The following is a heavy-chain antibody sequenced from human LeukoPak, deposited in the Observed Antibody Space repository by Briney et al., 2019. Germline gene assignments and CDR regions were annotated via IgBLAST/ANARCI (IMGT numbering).Heavy chain of an antibody. CDR2: IDPEHGET. V-gene: IGHV1-69-2*01. CDR3: AADWRNANAFDV. D-gene: IGHD3-3*01. CDR1: GYTFTNYY. J-gene: IGHJ3*01. Sequence: GASVKVSCKTSGYTFTNYYMHWLQQAPGKGLEWMGRIDPEHGETLYAERFQGRATIVADTSTDTAYMEVSGLTSEDTAIYYCAADWRNANAFDVWGQGTMVIVSS.